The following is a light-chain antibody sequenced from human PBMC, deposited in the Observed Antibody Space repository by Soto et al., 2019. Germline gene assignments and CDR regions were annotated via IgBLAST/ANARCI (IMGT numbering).Light chain of an antibody. J-gene: IGKJ1*01. CDR1: QSVSSSY. CDR3: QQYGSSPWT. Sequence: EIVLTQSPGTLSLSPGERATLSCRASQSVSSSYLAWYQQKPGQAPRPLIYGASSRAIGIPDRFSGSGSGTDFTLTISRLEPEDFAVYYCQQYGSSPWTFGRGTKVESK. CDR2: GAS. V-gene: IGKV3-20*01.